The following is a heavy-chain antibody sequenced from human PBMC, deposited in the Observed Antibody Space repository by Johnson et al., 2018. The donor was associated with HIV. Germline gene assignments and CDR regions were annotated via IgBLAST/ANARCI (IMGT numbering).Heavy chain of an antibody. J-gene: IGHJ3*02. CDR2: IRYDGSNK. CDR1: GFTFSSYW. CDR3: ARGGIIHDAVDI. V-gene: IGHV3-30*02. D-gene: IGHD1-1*01. Sequence: QVQLVESGGGVVRPEESLRISCVASGFTFSSYWMAWVRQAPGKGLEWVAFIRYDGSNKYYADSVKGRFTISRDNSKNTLYLQMSSLRAEDTAVYYCARGGIIHDAVDIWGQGTMVTVSS.